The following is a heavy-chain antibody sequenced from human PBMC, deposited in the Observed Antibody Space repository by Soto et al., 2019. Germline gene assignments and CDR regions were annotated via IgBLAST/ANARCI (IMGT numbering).Heavy chain of an antibody. D-gene: IGHD3-16*01. V-gene: IGHV3-7*05. CDR1: GFTFSTYW. CDR3: ARDWGAPGRGSAFGYYYHFGMDV. J-gene: IGHJ6*02. Sequence: EVQLVESGGGLVQPGGSLRLSCAASGFTFSTYWMNWVRQAPGKGLEWVANIKEDGSEEYYVDSVKGRFTISRDNAKNSLYLDMNSLRGEETAVYYCARDWGAPGRGSAFGYYYHFGMDVWGQGTTVTVPS. CDR2: IKEDGSEE.